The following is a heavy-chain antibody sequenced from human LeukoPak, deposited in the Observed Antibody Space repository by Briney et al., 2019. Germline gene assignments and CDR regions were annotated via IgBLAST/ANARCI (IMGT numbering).Heavy chain of an antibody. CDR2: ISSSGSTI. CDR1: GFTFSSYE. CDR3: ARFKSRGSEAF. J-gene: IGHJ4*02. V-gene: IGHV3-48*03. Sequence: GGSLRLSCAASGFTFSSYEMNWVRQAPGKGLEWVSYISSSGSTIYYADSVKGRFSISRDNAKNSLYLQMNSLRAEDTAVYYCARFKSRGSEAFWGQGTLVTVSS. D-gene: IGHD3-10*01.